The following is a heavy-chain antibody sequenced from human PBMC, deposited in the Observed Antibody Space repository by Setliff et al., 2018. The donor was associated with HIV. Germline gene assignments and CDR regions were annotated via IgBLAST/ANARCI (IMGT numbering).Heavy chain of an antibody. Sequence: ASVKVSCKASGYTFTSYGISWVRQAPGQGLEWMGWIGAYNGNTNYAQQLQGRVTLTTDTSTSTAYMELRSLRSDDTAVYYCARFAVAGMKWSDPWGQGTLVTVSS. CDR3: ARFAVAGMKWSDP. J-gene: IGHJ5*02. D-gene: IGHD6-19*01. CDR2: IGAYNGNT. CDR1: GYTFTSYG. V-gene: IGHV1-18*01.